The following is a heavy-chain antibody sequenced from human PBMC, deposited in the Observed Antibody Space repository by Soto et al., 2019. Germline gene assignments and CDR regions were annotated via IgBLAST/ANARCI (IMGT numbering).Heavy chain of an antibody. J-gene: IGHJ3*02. CDR1: GFTFSSYA. CDR3: AKGSGVGASRGGAFDI. Sequence: GGSLRLSCAASGFTFSSYAMSWVRQAPGKGLEWVSAISGSGGSTYYADSVKGRFTISRDNSKNTLYLQMNSLRAEDTAVYYCAKGSGVGASRGGAFDIWGQGTMVTVSS. V-gene: IGHV3-23*01. D-gene: IGHD1-26*01. CDR2: ISGSGGST.